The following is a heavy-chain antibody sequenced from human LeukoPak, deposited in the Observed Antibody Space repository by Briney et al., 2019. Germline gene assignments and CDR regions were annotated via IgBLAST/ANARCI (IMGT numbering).Heavy chain of an antibody. V-gene: IGHV3-30*03. CDR1: GFTFSSYG. D-gene: IGHD1-14*01. J-gene: IGHJ3*02. CDR3: ARDHPDHDAFDI. Sequence: PGRSLRLSCAASGFTFSSYGMHWVRQAPGKGLEWVAVISYDGSNKYYADSVKGRFTISRDNSKNTVYLQMNSLRAEDTAVYYCARDHPDHDAFDIWGQGTMVTVSS. CDR2: ISYDGSNK.